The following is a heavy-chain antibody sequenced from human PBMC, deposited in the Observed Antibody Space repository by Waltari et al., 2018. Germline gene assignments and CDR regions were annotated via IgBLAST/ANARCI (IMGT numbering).Heavy chain of an antibody. CDR3: ARSYGAEFDC. CDR2: SYYSGRT. D-gene: IGHD5-18*01. J-gene: IGHJ4*02. CDR1: GGSISSSSYY. V-gene: IGHV4-39*07. Sequence: QLQLQESGPGLVKPSETLSLTCTVSGGSISSSSYYWGWIRQPPGKGLEWIGSSYYSGRTCYNASLKRRVTIAVDTSKNQFSRKRRSVTAADTAVYDCARSYGAEFDCWGQGTLVTVSS.